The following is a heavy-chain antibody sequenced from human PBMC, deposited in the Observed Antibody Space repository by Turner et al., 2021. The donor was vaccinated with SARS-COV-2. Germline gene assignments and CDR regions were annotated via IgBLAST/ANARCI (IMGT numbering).Heavy chain of an antibody. CDR2: ISSGSTYI. CDR1: GFTFSSFG. J-gene: IGHJ4*02. V-gene: IGHV3-21*01. CDR3: ARDYHFDY. Sequence: EVQLVASGGGLVKPGGSLRLSCAASGFTFSSFGMNWVRQVPGKGLEWVSSISSGSTYIYYADSVKGRFTISRDNAKNSRYLQMNSLRAEDTAVYYCARDYHFDYWGQGTLVTVSS.